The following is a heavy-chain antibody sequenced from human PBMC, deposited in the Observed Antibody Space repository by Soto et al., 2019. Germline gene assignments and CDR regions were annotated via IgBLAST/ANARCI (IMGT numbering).Heavy chain of an antibody. CDR3: ARWYNWNKPFDY. J-gene: IGHJ4*02. CDR1: GGSMSSYY. Sequence: SXTLSLTCTVSGGSMSSYYWSWIRQPPGKGLEWCGYIYYSGSTNYNPSLKSRVTISVDTSKNQFSLKLSSVTAADTAVYYCARWYNWNKPFDYWGQGTLVTVSS. V-gene: IGHV4-59*08. D-gene: IGHD1-1*01. CDR2: IYYSGST.